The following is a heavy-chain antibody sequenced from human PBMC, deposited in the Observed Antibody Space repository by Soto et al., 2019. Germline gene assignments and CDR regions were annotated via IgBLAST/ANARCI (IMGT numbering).Heavy chain of an antibody. Sequence: QVQLQASCPGLVKPSGTLSLTCMVSGGSVSSDAYYWSWIRQPPGKTLEWIGFILSGGGTSTNPSLRCRLSISVDTSRNQFSLLLTSVTASDTGGYFCAKGFSSGWYVDSWGRGNLVTVSS. V-gene: IGHV4-61*08. CDR2: ILSGGGT. CDR1: GGSVSSDAYY. D-gene: IGHD6-19*01. J-gene: IGHJ4*02. CDR3: AKGFSSGWYVDS.